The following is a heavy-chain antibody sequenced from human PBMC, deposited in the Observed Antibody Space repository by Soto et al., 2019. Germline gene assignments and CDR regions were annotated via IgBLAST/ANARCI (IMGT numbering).Heavy chain of an antibody. V-gene: IGHV1-3*01. D-gene: IGHD3-22*01. CDR2: IHAGNGNT. CDR1: GYIFTSHA. J-gene: IGHJ5*02. CDR3: ARDFYDSSGYNYVLHAENSWFDP. Sequence: ASVRVSCKASGYIFTSHAMHWVRQAPGQRLKWIGWIHAGNGNTTYSQKFQGRVTITRDTSASTAYMELSSLRSEDRAVYYCARDFYDSSGYNYVLHAENSWFDPWGQGTLVTVPP.